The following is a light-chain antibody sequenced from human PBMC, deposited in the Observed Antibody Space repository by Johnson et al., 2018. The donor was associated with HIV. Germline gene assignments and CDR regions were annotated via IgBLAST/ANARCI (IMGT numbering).Light chain of an antibody. CDR3: GTWDSSLRVGF. J-gene: IGLJ1*01. CDR1: TSNIGNNY. V-gene: IGLV1-51*02. CDR2: EKN. Sequence: QSVLTQPPSVSAAPGQKVTISCSGSTSNIGNNYVSWYQQLPGTAPKLLIYEKNKRPSGIPDRFSGSKSGTSATLGITGLPTGDEADYYCGTWDSSLRVGFFGTGSKVTVL.